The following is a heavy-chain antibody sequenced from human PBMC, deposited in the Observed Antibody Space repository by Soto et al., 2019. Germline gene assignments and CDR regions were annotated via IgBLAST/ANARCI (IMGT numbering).Heavy chain of an antibody. CDR3: ARSQGSSTSLEIYYYYCYGMDV. Sequence: QVQLVQSGAEVKKPGSSVKVSCKASGGTFSSYAISWVRQAPGQGLEWMGGITPISDTTNYAQKFQGRVTITADESTSTAYMELSSLRSEDTAVYYCARSQGSSTSLEIYYYYCYGMDVWGQGTTVTVSS. CDR2: ITPISDTT. V-gene: IGHV1-69*01. D-gene: IGHD2-2*01. CDR1: GGTFSSYA. J-gene: IGHJ6*02.